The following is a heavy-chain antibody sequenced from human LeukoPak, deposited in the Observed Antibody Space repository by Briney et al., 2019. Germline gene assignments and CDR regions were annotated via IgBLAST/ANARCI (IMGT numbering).Heavy chain of an antibody. CDR1: GFTFSSSI. J-gene: IGHJ4*02. CDR3: AKLGVEDTVDY. Sequence: GGSLRLSCAASGFTFSSSIMNWVRQAPGKGLEWVSSISGSGAYTFYPDSVKGRFTISRDKSKNTLYLQMNSLRVEDTAVYYCAKLGVEDTVDYWGQGTLVTVSS. D-gene: IGHD3-10*01. CDR2: ISGSGAYT. V-gene: IGHV3-23*01.